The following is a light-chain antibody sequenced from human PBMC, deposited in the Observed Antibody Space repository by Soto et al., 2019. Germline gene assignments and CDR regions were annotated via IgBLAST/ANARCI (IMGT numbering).Light chain of an antibody. Sequence: QSALTQPASVSGSPGQSITISCTGTSSDVGGYNYVSWYQQYPGKAPKLMIYEVTNRPSGVSNRFSGSKSGNTASLTISGLQAEDEADYYCSSYTISNTLPFVFGTGTKVNRP. CDR1: SSDVGGYNY. CDR2: EVT. J-gene: IGLJ1*01. CDR3: SSYTISNTLPFV. V-gene: IGLV2-14*01.